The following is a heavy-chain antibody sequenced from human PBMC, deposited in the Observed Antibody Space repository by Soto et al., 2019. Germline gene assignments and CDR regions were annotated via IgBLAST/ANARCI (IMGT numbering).Heavy chain of an antibody. J-gene: IGHJ6*01. CDR1: GYTFTSYA. Sequence: ASVKVSCKASGYTFTSYAISWVRQAPGQGLEWMGWISAYNGNTNYAQKLQGRVTMTTDTSTSTAYMELRSLRSDDTAVYYCASFYYYGSGSYYKTDYYYGMDVWGQGTTVTVSS. D-gene: IGHD3-10*01. CDR3: ASFYYYGSGSYYKTDYYYGMDV. V-gene: IGHV1-18*01. CDR2: ISAYNGNT.